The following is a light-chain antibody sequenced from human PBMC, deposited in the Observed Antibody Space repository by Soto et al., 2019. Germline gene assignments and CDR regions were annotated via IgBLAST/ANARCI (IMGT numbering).Light chain of an antibody. CDR2: KAS. CDR3: QQYNSYPWT. Sequence: DIQMTQSPSTLSASVGDRVTITCRASQRISSWLAWYQQKPGKAPKLLIYKASSLESGVPSRFSGSGSGTEFTLTISCLQPDDFAAYYCQQYNSYPWTFGQGTKVEIK. J-gene: IGKJ1*01. CDR1: QRISSW. V-gene: IGKV1-5*03.